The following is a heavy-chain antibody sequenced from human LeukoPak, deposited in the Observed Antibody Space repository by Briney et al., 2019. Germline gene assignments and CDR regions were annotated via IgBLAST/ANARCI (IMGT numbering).Heavy chain of an antibody. CDR3: ARVISRQWLVKRSLYYFDY. J-gene: IGHJ4*02. CDR2: IKQDGSEK. CDR1: GFTFSSYW. Sequence: PGGSLRLSCAASGFTFSSYWMSWARQAPGKGLEWVANIKQDGSEKYYVDSVKGRFTISRDNAKNSLYLQMNSLRAEDTAVYYCARVISRQWLVKRSLYYFDYWGQGTLVTVSS. D-gene: IGHD6-19*01. V-gene: IGHV3-7*03.